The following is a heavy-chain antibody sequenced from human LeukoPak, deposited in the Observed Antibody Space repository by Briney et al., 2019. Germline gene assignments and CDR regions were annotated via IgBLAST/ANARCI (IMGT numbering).Heavy chain of an antibody. D-gene: IGHD6-25*01. CDR3: VKSPSGYSFDY. Sequence: GGSLRLSCAASGFTVSSNYMNWVRQAPGKGLEWVSVIYSGGSTYYADSVKGRFTISRDNSKNTLYLQMSSLRVEDTAVYYCVKSPSGYSFDYWGQGTLVTVSS. CDR1: GFTVSSNY. CDR2: IYSGGST. V-gene: IGHV3-53*05. J-gene: IGHJ4*02.